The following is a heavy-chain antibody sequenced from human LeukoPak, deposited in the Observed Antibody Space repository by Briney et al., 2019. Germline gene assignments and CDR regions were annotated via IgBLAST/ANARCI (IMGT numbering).Heavy chain of an antibody. Sequence: SETLSLTCTVSGGSISSYYWTWIRQSPGKGLEWIGYIYYTGTSYNPSLKSRVTISADTSKNQFSLKLISVTAADTAVYYCASRKLGNDYWGQGTLVTVSS. CDR2: IYYTGT. D-gene: IGHD7-27*01. J-gene: IGHJ4*02. CDR3: ASRKLGNDY. V-gene: IGHV4-59*01. CDR1: GGSISSYY.